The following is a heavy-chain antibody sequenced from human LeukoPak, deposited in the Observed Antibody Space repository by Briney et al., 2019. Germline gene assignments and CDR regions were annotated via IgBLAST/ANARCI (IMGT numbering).Heavy chain of an antibody. CDR2: ISSSDGSS. D-gene: IGHD2-2*01. CDR3: AKGGGYCSTAACYRSDH. J-gene: IGHJ4*02. V-gene: IGHV3-23*01. CDR1: GFTFSTFA. Sequence: GGSLRLSCAASGFTFSTFAMTWVRQAPGKGLEWVSSISSSDGSSYYADSVKGRFTISRDNSVNTLYLQMNNLRAEDTAVCYCAKGGGYCSTAACYRSDHWGQGTQVIVSS.